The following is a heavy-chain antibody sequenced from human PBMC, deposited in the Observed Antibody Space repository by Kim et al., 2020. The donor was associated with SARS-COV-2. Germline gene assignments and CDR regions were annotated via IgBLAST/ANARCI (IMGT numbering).Heavy chain of an antibody. CDR2: IYPGDSDT. J-gene: IGHJ6*02. Sequence: GESLKISCKGSGYSFTSYWIGWVRQMPGKGLEWMGIIYPGDSDTRYSPSFQGQVTISADKSISTAYLQWSSLKASDTAMYYCARTIAAEGGYYYYGMDVWGQGTTVTVSS. V-gene: IGHV5-51*01. CDR1: GYSFTSYW. D-gene: IGHD6-13*01. CDR3: ARTIAAEGGYYYYGMDV.